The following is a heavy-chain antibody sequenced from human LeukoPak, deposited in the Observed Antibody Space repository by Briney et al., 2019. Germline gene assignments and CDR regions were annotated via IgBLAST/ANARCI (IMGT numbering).Heavy chain of an antibody. CDR3: AKQGGSSGWYFDY. D-gene: IGHD6-19*01. V-gene: IGHV3-23*01. J-gene: IGHJ4*02. CDR2: IDGSGGNT. Sequence: PGGSLRLSCAASGFTFNNYAMNWVRQAPGKGLEWVSAIDGSGGNTYYADSVKGRFTISRDNSKNTLYLQMSSLRAEDTAVYYCAKQGGSSGWYFDYWGQGTLVTVSS. CDR1: GFTFNNYA.